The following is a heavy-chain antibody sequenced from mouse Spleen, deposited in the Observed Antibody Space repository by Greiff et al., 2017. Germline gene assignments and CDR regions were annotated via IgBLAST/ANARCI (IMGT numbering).Heavy chain of an antibody. CDR3: ARHRYDGGYAMDY. V-gene: IGHV5-9-2*01. CDR1: GFTFTSYG. J-gene: IGHJ4*01. CDR2: ISGGGSYT. Sequence: EVKLVESGGGLVKPGGSLKLSCAASGFTFTSYGMSWVRQTPEQRLEWVATISGGGSYTYYPDSLKGRFTISRDNAKNKLYLQMSSLRSEDTALYYCARHRYDGGYAMDYWGQGTSVTVSS. D-gene: IGHD2-14*01.